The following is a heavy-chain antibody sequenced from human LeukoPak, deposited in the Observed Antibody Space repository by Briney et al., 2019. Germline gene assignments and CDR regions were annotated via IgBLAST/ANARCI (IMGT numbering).Heavy chain of an antibody. CDR2: IIPILGIA. J-gene: IGHJ4*02. CDR3: ARAAGIYGDYNNFDY. V-gene: IGHV1-69*10. D-gene: IGHD4-17*01. Sequence: SVKVSCKASGGTFSSYAISWVRQAPGQGLEWMGGIIPILGIANYAQKFQGRVTITADKSTSTAYIELSSLRSEDTAVYYCARAAGIYGDYNNFDYWGQGTLVTVSS. CDR1: GGTFSSYA.